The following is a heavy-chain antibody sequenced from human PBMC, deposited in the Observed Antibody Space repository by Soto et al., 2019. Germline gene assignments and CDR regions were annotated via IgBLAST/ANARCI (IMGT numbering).Heavy chain of an antibody. V-gene: IGHV4-39*07. D-gene: IGHD3-22*01. CDR1: GGSISSSSYY. CDR2: IYYSGST. J-gene: IGHJ3*02. CDR3: ARAVYYYDSSGFGMGAFDI. Sequence: PSETLSLTCTVSGGSISSSSYYWGWIRQPPGKGLEWIGSIYYSGSTYYNPSLKSRVTISVDTSKNQFSLKLSSVTAADTAVYYCARAVYYYDSSGFGMGAFDIWGQGTMVTVSS.